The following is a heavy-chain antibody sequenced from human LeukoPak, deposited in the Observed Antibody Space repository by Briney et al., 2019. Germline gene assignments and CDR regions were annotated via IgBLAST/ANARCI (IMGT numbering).Heavy chain of an antibody. CDR3: AKSLRGYGGLDH. V-gene: IGHV3-23*01. Sequence: GGSLRLSCAASGFTFSSYWMHWVRHTPGKGLEWVSTFSDSDETTYYSASVRGRFTVSRDTSKNILYLQMNNVRADDTAIYYCAKSLRGYGGLDHWGQGALVTVSS. CDR1: GFTFSSYW. J-gene: IGHJ5*02. CDR2: FSDSDETT. D-gene: IGHD4-23*01.